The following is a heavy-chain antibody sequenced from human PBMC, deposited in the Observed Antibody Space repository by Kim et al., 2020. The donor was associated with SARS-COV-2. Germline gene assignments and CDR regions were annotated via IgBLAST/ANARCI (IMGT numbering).Heavy chain of an antibody. V-gene: IGHV4-59*02. CDR2: IYYSGST. CDR1: GGSVSSYY. D-gene: IGHD5-12*01. Sequence: SETLSLTCTVSGGSVSSYYWSWIRQPPGKGLEWIGYIYYSGSTNYNPSLKSRVTISVDTSKNQFSLKLSSVTAADTAVYYCARDGYNYWYFDLWGRGTLGTVSS. CDR3: ARDGYNYWYFDL. J-gene: IGHJ2*01.